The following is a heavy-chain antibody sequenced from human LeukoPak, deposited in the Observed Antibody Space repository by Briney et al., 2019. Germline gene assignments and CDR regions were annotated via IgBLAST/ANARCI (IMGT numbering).Heavy chain of an antibody. CDR3: ARDRRDDYAYNWFDP. Sequence: ASVKVSCKASGYTFTSYYMHWVRQAPGQGLEWMGIINPSGGSTSYAQKFQGRVTMTRDTSTSTVYMELSSLRSEDTAVYYCARDRRDDYAYNWFDPWGQGTLVTVSS. V-gene: IGHV1-46*01. CDR2: INPSGGST. J-gene: IGHJ5*02. D-gene: IGHD5-24*01. CDR1: GYTFTSYY.